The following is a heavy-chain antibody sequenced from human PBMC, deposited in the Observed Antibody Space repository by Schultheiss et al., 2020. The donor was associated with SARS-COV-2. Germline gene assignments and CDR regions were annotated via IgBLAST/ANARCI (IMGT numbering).Heavy chain of an antibody. Sequence: ASVKVSCKASGYTFTSYGISWVRQAPGQGLELMGWINPNSGGTNYAQKFQGRVTMTRDTSISTAYMELSRLRSDDTAVYYCARVVPAAIGWFDPWGQGTLVTVAS. CDR1: GYTFTSYG. J-gene: IGHJ5*02. CDR3: ARVVPAAIGWFDP. D-gene: IGHD2-2*01. V-gene: IGHV1-2*02. CDR2: INPNSGGT.